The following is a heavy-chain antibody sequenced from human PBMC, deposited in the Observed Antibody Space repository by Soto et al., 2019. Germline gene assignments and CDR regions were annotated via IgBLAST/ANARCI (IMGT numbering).Heavy chain of an antibody. D-gene: IGHD6-19*01. CDR2: ISGSGVTT. V-gene: IGHV3-23*01. CDR3: AGPKEVPGLRRHYFDY. J-gene: IGHJ4*02. CDR1: GFIFHTYS. Sequence: EVQLLESGGGLVQPGGSLKLSCVASGFIFHTYSMSWVRQAPGKGLEWVATISGSGVTTIYADSVKGRFTISRDNSSNTLYLQMSSLRLDDTAVYYCAGPKEVPGLRRHYFDYWGQGAPVTVSS.